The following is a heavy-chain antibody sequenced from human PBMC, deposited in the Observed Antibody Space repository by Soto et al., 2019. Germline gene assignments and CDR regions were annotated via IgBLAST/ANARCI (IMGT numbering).Heavy chain of an antibody. D-gene: IGHD2-2*01. CDR1: GFTFSSYA. CDR3: ASSTRAQRGFDD. Sequence: GGSLRLSCAASGFTFSSYAMSWVRQAPGKGLEWVAVISYDGSNKYYADSVKGRFTISRDNSKNTLYLQMNSLRAEDTAVYYCASSTRAQRGFDDWGQGTLVTVSS. V-gene: IGHV3-30*03. J-gene: IGHJ4*02. CDR2: ISYDGSNK.